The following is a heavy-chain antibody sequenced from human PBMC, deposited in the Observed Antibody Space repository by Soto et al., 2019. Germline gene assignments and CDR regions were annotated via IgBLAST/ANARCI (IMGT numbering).Heavy chain of an antibody. V-gene: IGHV4-34*01. D-gene: IGHD1-1*01. CDR2: INHSGST. CDR1: GGSFSGYY. CDR3: ARGQRYNWKTKYGMDV. Sequence: PSETLSLTCAVYGGSFSGYYWSWIRQPPGKGLEWIGEINHSGSTNYNPSLKSRVTISVDTSKNQFSLKLSSVTASDTAMYYCARGQRYNWKTKYGMDVWGQGTTVTVSS. J-gene: IGHJ6*02.